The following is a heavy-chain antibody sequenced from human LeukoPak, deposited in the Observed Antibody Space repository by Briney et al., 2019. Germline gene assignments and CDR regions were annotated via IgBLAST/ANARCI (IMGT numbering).Heavy chain of an antibody. J-gene: IGHJ4*02. CDR2: ISGSGGST. Sequence: GWSLRLSCSATGVSVGDVAIDWIRQAPRKGLEWVSAISGSGGSTYYADSVKGRFTISRDNSTNTLYLQMNSLRAEDTAVYYCAKTSSPALGYCSSTSCYFDYWGQGTLVTVSS. V-gene: IGHV3-23*01. CDR3: AKTSSPALGYCSSTSCYFDY. D-gene: IGHD2-2*01. CDR1: GVSVGDVA.